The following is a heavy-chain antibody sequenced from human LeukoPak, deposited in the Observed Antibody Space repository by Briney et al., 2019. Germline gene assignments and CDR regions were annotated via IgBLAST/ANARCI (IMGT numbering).Heavy chain of an antibody. D-gene: IGHD1-26*01. CDR3: ARHPIVGATTFD. V-gene: IGHV4-59*01. J-gene: IGHJ4*02. Sequence: PSETLSLTCAVYGESFSGYYWSWIRQPPGKGLEWIGYIYYSGSTNYNPSLKSRVTISVDTSKNQFSLKLSSVTAADTAVYYCARHPIVGATTFDWGQGTLVTVSS. CDR2: IYYSGST. CDR1: GESFSGYY.